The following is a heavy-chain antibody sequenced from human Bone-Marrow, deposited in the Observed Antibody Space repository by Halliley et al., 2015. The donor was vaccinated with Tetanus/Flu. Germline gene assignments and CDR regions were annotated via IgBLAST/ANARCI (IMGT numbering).Heavy chain of an antibody. CDR2: IYYSGGT. Sequence: EWIGYIYYSGGTNYNPSLESRVTISADTSKNQFYLKLTSVTAADTAVYYCARRYGGNFDFWGQGTRVTVSS. V-gene: IGHV4-61*07. J-gene: IGHJ4*02. D-gene: IGHD2-15*01. CDR3: ARRYGGNFDF.